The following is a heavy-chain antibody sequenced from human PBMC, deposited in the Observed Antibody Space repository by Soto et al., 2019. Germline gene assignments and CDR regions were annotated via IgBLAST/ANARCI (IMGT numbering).Heavy chain of an antibody. J-gene: IGHJ4*02. Sequence: KPSETLSLTCSVSGGSISIDDYYLTWIRQAPGEGLEWIGYSYYSGRTLYNPSLKSRVTISIDTAENQFSLKLISVSAAETAVYFCVRELSNLNDFVDDWGQGARVTVSS. D-gene: IGHD1-20*01. V-gene: IGHV4-30-4*01. CDR1: GGSISIDDYY. CDR3: VRELSNLNDFVDD. CDR2: SYYSGRT.